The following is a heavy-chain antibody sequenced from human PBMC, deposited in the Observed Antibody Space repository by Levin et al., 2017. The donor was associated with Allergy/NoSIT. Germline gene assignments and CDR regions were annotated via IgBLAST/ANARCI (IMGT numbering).Heavy chain of an antibody. CDR1: GGTFSSYT. CDR3: ARSLMVYAIPVSGMDV. D-gene: IGHD2-8*01. CDR2: IIPILGIA. Sequence: SVKVSCKASGGTFSSYTISWVRQAPGQGLEWMGRIIPILGIANYAQKFQGRVTITADKSTSTAYMELSSLRSEDTAVYYCARSLMVYAIPVSGMDVWGQGTTVTVSS. J-gene: IGHJ6*02. V-gene: IGHV1-69*02.